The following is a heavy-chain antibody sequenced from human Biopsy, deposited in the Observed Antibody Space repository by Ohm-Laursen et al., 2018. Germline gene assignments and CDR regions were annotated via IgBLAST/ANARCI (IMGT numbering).Heavy chain of an antibody. CDR1: EDTFKRYA. CDR2: VLSYFQGP. D-gene: IGHD3-16*01. V-gene: IGHV1-69*05. Sequence: SVKVSCKASEDTFKRYAITWVRLVPGQGLEWMGGVLSYFQGPTYAPKFQDRVTLTTDRSTSTIYMELIGLRVDDTAVYFCARDLRAAVEGVVLKQWGHLDLWGQGT. J-gene: IGHJ3*01. CDR3: ARDLRAAVEGVVLKQWGHLDL.